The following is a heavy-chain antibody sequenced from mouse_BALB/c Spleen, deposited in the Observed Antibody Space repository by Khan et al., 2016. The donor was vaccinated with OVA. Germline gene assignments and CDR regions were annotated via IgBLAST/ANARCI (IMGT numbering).Heavy chain of an antibody. CDR1: GYTFPDYT. CDR3: GGDAGGN. CDR2: INPKNGGT. Sequence: VQLQQPGPELVKPGASVKMSCKTSGYTFPDYTMHWVKQSPGKGLDWIGVINPKNGGTAYNQKFKGKATLTADKSSSTAYMKLRSLTSEDSAVYYYGGDAGGNWGQGTTVTVAS. J-gene: IGHJ4*01. D-gene: IGHD6-1*01. V-gene: IGHV1-22*01.